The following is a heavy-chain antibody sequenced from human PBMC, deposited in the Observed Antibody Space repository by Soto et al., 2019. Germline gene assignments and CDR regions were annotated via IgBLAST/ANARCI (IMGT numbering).Heavy chain of an antibody. V-gene: IGHV3-30*18. Sequence: PGGSLRLSCAASGVTFSSYGMHWVRQAPGKGLEWVAVISYDGSNKYYADSVKGRFTISRDNSKNTLYLQMNSLRAEDTAVYYCAKDAGYSELGYYYGMDVWGQGTTVTV. J-gene: IGHJ6*02. D-gene: IGHD2-15*01. CDR2: ISYDGSNK. CDR3: AKDAGYSELGYYYGMDV. CDR1: GVTFSSYG.